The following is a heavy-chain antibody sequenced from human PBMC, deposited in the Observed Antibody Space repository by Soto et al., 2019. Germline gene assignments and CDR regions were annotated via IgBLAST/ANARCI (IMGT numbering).Heavy chain of an antibody. CDR3: ARSTRRDGYNVGIDWFDP. V-gene: IGHV4-59*01. CDR1: GGSISSYY. CDR2: IYYSGST. Sequence: PSETLSLTCTVSGGSISSYYWSWIRQPPGKGLEWIGYIYYSGSTNYNPSLKSRVTISVDTSKNQFSLKLSSVTAADTAVYYCARSTRRDGYNVGIDWFDPWGQGTLVTVS. J-gene: IGHJ5*02. D-gene: IGHD5-12*01.